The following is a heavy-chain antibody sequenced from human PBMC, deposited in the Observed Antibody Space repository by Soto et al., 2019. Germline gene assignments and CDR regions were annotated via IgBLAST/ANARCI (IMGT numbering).Heavy chain of an antibody. D-gene: IGHD2-15*01. CDR2: VTNIGTT. CDR3: ARSFCRDGIRCNWFDL. CDR1: GDSSRSFY. Sequence: SATLSLTCTVAGDSSRSFYWCWLRQPPGKVLELIGYVTNIGTTNYNASLKSRVTITLNTSKTQSSMRLSTVISADTAVYYCARSFCRDGIRCNWFDLWVQGTMVTVSS. V-gene: IGHV4-59*01. J-gene: IGHJ5*02.